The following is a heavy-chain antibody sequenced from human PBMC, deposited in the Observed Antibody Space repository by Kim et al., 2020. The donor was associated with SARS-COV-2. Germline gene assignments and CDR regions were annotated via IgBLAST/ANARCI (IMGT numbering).Heavy chain of an antibody. CDR2: T. Sequence: TNANPSLRSRSTISVDTSKKQFSLKLSSVAAADTAVHYCARIGRSGYNFDFWGQGILVTVSS. V-gene: IGHV4-34*04. CDR3: ARIGRSGYNFDF. J-gene: IGHJ4*02. D-gene: IGHD3-3*01.